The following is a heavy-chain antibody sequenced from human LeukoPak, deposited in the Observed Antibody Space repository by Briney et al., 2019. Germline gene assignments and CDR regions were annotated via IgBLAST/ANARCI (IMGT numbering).Heavy chain of an antibody. Sequence: GGSLRLSCAASGLTFDDYNMHWVRQAPGKGLEWVSLISRDGGRTYYADSVKGRFTISRDKNKNSLYLQMNSLTTEDTALYYCAKDKGYSYGHAFDYWGQGTLVTVSS. V-gene: IGHV3-43*01. J-gene: IGHJ4*02. CDR1: GLTFDDYN. D-gene: IGHD5-18*01. CDR3: AKDKGYSYGHAFDY. CDR2: ISRDGGRT.